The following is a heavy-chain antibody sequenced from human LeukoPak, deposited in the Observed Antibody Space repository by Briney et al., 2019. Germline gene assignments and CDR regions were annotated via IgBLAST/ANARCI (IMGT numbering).Heavy chain of an antibody. D-gene: IGHD4-11*01. CDR1: GGTFSSYT. CDR2: IIPILGIA. Sequence: ASVKVSCKASGGTFSSYTISWVRQAPGQGLEWMERIIPILGIANYAQKFQGRVTITADKSTNTAYMELSSLRSEDTAVYYCARAVTTGRDYWGQGTLVTVSS. J-gene: IGHJ4*02. V-gene: IGHV1-69*02. CDR3: ARAVTTGRDY.